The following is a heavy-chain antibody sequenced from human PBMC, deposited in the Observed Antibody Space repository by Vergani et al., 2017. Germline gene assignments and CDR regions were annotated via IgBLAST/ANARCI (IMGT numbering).Heavy chain of an antibody. CDR1: GGSISSGSYY. Sequence: QVQLQESGPGLVKPSQTLSLTCTVSGGSISSGSYYWSWIRQPAGKGLEWIGRIYTSGSTNYNPSLKSRVTISVDTSKNQFSLQLTSVTAADTAVYSCARGPPYYYGMDVWGQGTTVTVSS. V-gene: IGHV4-61*02. CDR2: IYTSGST. CDR3: ARGPPYYYGMDV. J-gene: IGHJ6*02.